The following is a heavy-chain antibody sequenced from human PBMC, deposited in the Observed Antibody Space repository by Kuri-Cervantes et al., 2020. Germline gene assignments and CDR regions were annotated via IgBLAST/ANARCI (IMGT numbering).Heavy chain of an antibody. CDR1: GFTFSEYG. Sequence: GESLKISCAASGFTFSEYGMHWLRQAPGKGLQWVAFMRSDGRNIGHADSVKGRFTISRDNSRNTLYLQMNSLRTEDTAVYYCAREHSHDNYHIDVWGNGTTVTVSS. CDR2: MRSDGRNI. J-gene: IGHJ6*03. V-gene: IGHV3-30*02. CDR3: AREHSHDNYHIDV. D-gene: IGHD5-24*01.